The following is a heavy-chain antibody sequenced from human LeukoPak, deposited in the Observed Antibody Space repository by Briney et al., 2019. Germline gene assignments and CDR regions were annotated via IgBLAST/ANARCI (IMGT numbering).Heavy chain of an antibody. D-gene: IGHD6-13*01. V-gene: IGHV4-39*01. CDR1: GGSISSSSYY. CDR2: IYYSGST. J-gene: IGHJ4*02. Sequence: SETLSLTCTVSGGSISSSSYYWGWIRQPPGKGLEWIGSIYYSGSTYYNPSLKSRVTISVDTSKNQFSLKLSSVTAADTAVYYCARHTGIAAGSYYFDYWGQGTLVTVSS. CDR3: ARHTGIAAGSYYFDY.